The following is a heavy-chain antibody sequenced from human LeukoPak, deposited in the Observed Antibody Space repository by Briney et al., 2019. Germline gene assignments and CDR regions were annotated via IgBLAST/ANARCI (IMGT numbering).Heavy chain of an antibody. Sequence: ASVKVSCKASGYTFTNYYIHWVRQAPGQGLEWMGIINPSGGSTSYAQKFQGRVTMTRDMSTSTVYMELSSLRSEDTAVYHCASSYDSSEDYFDYWGQGTLVTVSS. CDR1: GYTFTNYY. V-gene: IGHV1-46*01. D-gene: IGHD3-22*01. CDR3: ASSYDSSEDYFDY. J-gene: IGHJ4*02. CDR2: INPSGGST.